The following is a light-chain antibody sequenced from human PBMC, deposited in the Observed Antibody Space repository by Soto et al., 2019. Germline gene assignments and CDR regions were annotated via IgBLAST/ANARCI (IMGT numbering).Light chain of an antibody. J-gene: IGKJ1*01. Sequence: ESVLTQSPGTLSLSPGERATLSCRASQSVSSNYLAWYQQKPGQAPGLLIYGASTRASGIPDRFSGSGSGTDFTLTISRLEPEDSAVYYCQQYGSSPTWTFGQGTKVEIK. CDR3: QQYGSSPTWT. CDR1: QSVSSNY. CDR2: GAS. V-gene: IGKV3-20*01.